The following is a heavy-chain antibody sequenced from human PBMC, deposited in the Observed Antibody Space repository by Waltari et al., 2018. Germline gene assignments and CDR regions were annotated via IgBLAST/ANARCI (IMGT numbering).Heavy chain of an antibody. J-gene: IGHJ4*02. CDR3: ARGMVLGYFDY. CDR2: INHSGST. V-gene: IGHV4-34*01. CDR1: GGSFSGYY. Sequence: QVQLQQWGAGLLKPSETLSLTFAVYGGSFSGYYWSWIRQPPGKGLEWIGEINHSGSTNYNPSLKSRVTISVDTSKNQFSLKLSSVTAADTAVYYCARGMVLGYFDYWGQGTLVTVSS. D-gene: IGHD2-8*02.